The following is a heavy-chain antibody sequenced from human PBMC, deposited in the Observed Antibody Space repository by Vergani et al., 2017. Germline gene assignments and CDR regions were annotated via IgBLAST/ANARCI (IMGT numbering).Heavy chain of an antibody. V-gene: IGHV4-59*12. CDR3: ARDQATSWFDP. D-gene: IGHD2-2*01. J-gene: IGHJ5*02. CDR2: IYYSGST. CDR1: GFTLSDYW. Sequence: VRLVESGGGLVQPGGSLRLSCATSGFTLSDYWIDWVRQAPGKGLEWIGYIYYSGSTNYNPSLKSRVTISVDTSKNQFSLKLSSVTAADTAVYYCARDQATSWFDPWGQGTLVTVSS.